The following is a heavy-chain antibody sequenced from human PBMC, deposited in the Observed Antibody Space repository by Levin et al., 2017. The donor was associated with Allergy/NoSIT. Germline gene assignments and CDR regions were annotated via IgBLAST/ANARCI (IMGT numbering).Heavy chain of an antibody. CDR1: GFTFSSYA. V-gene: IGHV3-30-3*01. D-gene: IGHD1-20*01. Sequence: PGGSLRLSCAVSGFTFSSYAMHWVRQAPGKGLEWVSVISNDGSNKYYADSVKGRFTISRDNSKNTLSLQMNSLRAEDTAVYYCARDPLTGIGWYYYYVYYMDVWGKGTTVTVSS. CDR3: ARDPLTGIGWYYYYVYYMDV. J-gene: IGHJ6*03. CDR2: ISNDGSNK.